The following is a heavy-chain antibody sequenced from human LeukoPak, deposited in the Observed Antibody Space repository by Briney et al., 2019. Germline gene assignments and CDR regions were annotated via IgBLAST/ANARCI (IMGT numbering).Heavy chain of an antibody. CDR3: ARAGNRWLQSSYYFDY. D-gene: IGHD5-24*01. Sequence: ASVEVSCKASGYIFSTYGISWVRQAPGQGLEWMGWVSPYNGDTNSAQKFQGRLTMTTDTSTSTAYMELRSLRSDDTAVYYCARAGNRWLQSSYYFDYWGQGTLVTVSS. CDR2: VSPYNGDT. CDR1: GYIFSTYG. J-gene: IGHJ4*02. V-gene: IGHV1-18*01.